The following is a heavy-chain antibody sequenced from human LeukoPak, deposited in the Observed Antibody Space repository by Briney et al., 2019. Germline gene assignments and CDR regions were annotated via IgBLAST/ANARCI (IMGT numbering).Heavy chain of an antibody. CDR2: ISLSGLT. Sequence: SETLSLTCGVSGGSISSTTWWSWVRQPPGQGLEWIGEISLSGLTNYNPSLKSRVTMSLDKSKNHLSLNLTSVTAADTAVYYCSRESGAFSTFGYWGQGTLVTVSS. CDR1: GGSISSTTW. D-gene: IGHD1-26*01. V-gene: IGHV4-4*02. J-gene: IGHJ4*02. CDR3: SRESGAFSTFGY.